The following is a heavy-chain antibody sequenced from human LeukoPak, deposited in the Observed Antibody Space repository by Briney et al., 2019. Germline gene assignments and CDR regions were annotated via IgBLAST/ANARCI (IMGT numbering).Heavy chain of an antibody. V-gene: IGHV4-39*07. Sequence: SETLSLTCSVSGGSITSGGYYWAWIRQPPGKGLEWVGSIYYTGSTYYNPSLKSRVTISLDTSKNQFSLKLSSVTAADTAVYYCARDSGHNWGQGTLVTVSS. CDR1: GGSITSGGYY. CDR3: ARDSGHN. J-gene: IGHJ4*02. CDR2: IYYTGST. D-gene: IGHD6-25*01.